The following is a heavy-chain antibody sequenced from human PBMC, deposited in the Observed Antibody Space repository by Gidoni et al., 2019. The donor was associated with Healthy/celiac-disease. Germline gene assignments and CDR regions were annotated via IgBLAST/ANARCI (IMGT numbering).Heavy chain of an antibody. CDR2: IYYSGST. V-gene: IGHV4-39*01. J-gene: IGHJ4*02. CDR1: GGSISSSSYY. CDR3: ARLSMGYQLLPGQFDY. D-gene: IGHD2-2*01. Sequence: QLQLQESGPGLVKPSETLSLTCTVSGGSISSSSYYWGWIRQPPGKGLEWIGSIYYSGSTYYNPSLKSRVTISVDTSKNQFSLKLSSVTAADTAVYYCARLSMGYQLLPGQFDYWGQGTLVTVSS.